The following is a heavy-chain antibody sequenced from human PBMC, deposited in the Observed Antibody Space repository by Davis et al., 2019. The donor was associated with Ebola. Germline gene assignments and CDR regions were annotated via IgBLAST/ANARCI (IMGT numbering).Heavy chain of an antibody. D-gene: IGHD1-1*01. J-gene: IGHJ4*02. CDR1: GFTFRDYW. V-gene: IGHV3-7*01. Sequence: GGSLRLSCTAPGFTFRDYWMSWVRQAPGKGLEWVANIKPDGSEKYSVDSVKGRFTISRDNAKNSLYLQMNSLRAEDTAVYYCTRDNEYFDYWGQGTLVTVSS. CDR2: IKPDGSEK. CDR3: TRDNEYFDY.